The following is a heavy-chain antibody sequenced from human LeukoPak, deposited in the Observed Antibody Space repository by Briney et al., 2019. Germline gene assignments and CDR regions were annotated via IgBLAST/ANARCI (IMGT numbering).Heavy chain of an antibody. V-gene: IGHV3-21*01. D-gene: IGHD7-27*01. CDR1: GFTFSDYS. J-gene: IGHJ3*02. Sequence: GGSLRLSCAASGFTFSDYSMNWVRQAPGKGLEWVSSITSSSSYIYYADSVKGRFTISRDNAKNSLYLQMNSLRAEDTALYYCAREILTGYAFDIWGQGTMVTVSS. CDR3: AREILTGYAFDI. CDR2: ITSSSSYI.